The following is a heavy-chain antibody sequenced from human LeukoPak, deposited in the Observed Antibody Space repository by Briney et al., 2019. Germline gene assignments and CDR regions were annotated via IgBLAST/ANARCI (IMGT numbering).Heavy chain of an antibody. J-gene: IGHJ5*02. CDR3: ARDGYSSSWYNWFDP. Sequence: SETLSLTCTVSGGSISSYYWSWIRQPPGKGLEWIGYIYYSGSTNFNPSLKSRVTISVDTSKNQFSLKLSSVTAADTAVYYCARDGYSSSWYNWFDPWGQGTLVTVSS. V-gene: IGHV4-59*01. CDR2: IYYSGST. D-gene: IGHD6-13*01. CDR1: GGSISSYY.